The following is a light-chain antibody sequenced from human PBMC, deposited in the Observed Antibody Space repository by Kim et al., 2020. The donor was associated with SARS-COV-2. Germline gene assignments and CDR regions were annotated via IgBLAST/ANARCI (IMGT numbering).Light chain of an antibody. J-gene: IGLJ3*02. V-gene: IGLV6-57*03. CDR1: SGSIASNY. CDR3: QSYDSRFWV. CDR2: EDN. Sequence: NFMLTQPHSVSESPGKTVTISCTRSSGSIASNYVQWYQQRPGSAPTTVIYEDNQRPSGVPDRFSGSIDSSSNSASLTISGLKTEDEADYYCQSYDSRFWVFGGGTQLTVL.